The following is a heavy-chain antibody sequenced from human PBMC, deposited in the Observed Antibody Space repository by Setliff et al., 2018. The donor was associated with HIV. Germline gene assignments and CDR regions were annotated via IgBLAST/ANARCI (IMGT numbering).Heavy chain of an antibody. Sequence: SETLSLTCAVYGGSFSGYYWSWIHQPPGKGLEWIGEINHSGSTNYNPSLKSRVTISVDTSKNQFSLKLSSVTAADTAVFYCARLTTTYYYDSSAYYHPVWGQGTLVTAPQ. J-gene: IGHJ4*02. CDR1: GGSFSGYY. V-gene: IGHV4-34*01. CDR3: ARLTTTYYYDSSAYYHPV. CDR2: INHSGST. D-gene: IGHD3-22*01.